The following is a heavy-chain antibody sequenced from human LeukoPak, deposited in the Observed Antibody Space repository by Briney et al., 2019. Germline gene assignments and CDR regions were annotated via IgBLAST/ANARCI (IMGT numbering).Heavy chain of an antibody. J-gene: IGHJ5*02. CDR3: ARVYYASWSGQPLSQHWLDP. V-gene: IGHV3-21*01. CDR2: ISSTATYI. CDR1: AFTFSSYT. Sequence: GESLRLSCAGSAFTFSSYTMSWVRQAPGKGLEWASSISSTATYIYYADSVKGRFAISRDNAKNSLYLQMNGLRVEDTAVYYCARVYYASWSGQPLSQHWLDPWGQGTLVTVSS. D-gene: IGHD3-3*01.